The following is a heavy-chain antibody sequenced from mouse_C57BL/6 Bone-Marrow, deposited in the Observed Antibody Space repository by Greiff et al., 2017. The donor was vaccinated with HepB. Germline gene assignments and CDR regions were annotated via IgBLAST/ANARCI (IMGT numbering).Heavy chain of an antibody. Sequence: EVKVVESGGGLVKPGGSLKLSCAASGFTFSDYGMHWVRQAPEKGLEWVAYISSGSSTIYYADTVKGRFTISRDNAKNTLFLQMTSLRSEDTAMYYCARVLLSYYYAMDYWGQGTSVTVSS. CDR2: ISSGSSTI. CDR3: ARVLLSYYYAMDY. D-gene: IGHD2-10*01. V-gene: IGHV5-17*01. CDR1: GFTFSDYG. J-gene: IGHJ4*01.